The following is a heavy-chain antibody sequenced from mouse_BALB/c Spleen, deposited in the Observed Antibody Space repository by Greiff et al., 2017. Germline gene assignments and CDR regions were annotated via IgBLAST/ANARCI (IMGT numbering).Heavy chain of an antibody. CDR2: ISYSGST. CDR1: GYSITSDYA. CDR3: AREEVYGNYGFEY. J-gene: IGHJ2*01. V-gene: IGHV3-2*02. Sequence: EVKVEESGPGLVKPSQSLSLTCTVTGYSITSDYAWNWIRQFPGNKLEWMGYISYSGSTSYNPSLKSRISITRDTSKNQFFLQLNSVTTEDTATYYCAREEVYGNYGFEYWGQGTTLTVSS. D-gene: IGHD2-10*02.